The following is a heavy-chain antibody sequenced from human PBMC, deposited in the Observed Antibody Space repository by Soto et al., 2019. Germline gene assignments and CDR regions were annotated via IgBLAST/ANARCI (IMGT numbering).Heavy chain of an antibody. Sequence: QVQLQESGPGLVEPSQTLSLTCTVSGGSISSGGYFWSWIRQPPGKGLEWIGPVYNIGSTYSNPSLTSRVTISLDTSKNQFSLRLSFVTAADTAVYYCARGPAGDKVDYWGQGTLVTVSS. CDR1: GGSISSGGYF. D-gene: IGHD7-27*01. J-gene: IGHJ4*02. V-gene: IGHV4-30-4*01. CDR2: VYNIGST. CDR3: ARGPAGDKVDY.